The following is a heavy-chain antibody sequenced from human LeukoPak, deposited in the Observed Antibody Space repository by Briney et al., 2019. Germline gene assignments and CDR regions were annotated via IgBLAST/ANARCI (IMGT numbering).Heavy chain of an antibody. J-gene: IGHJ5*02. CDR2: IYYSGST. CDR1: GGSISSRSYY. V-gene: IGHV4-39*07. CDR3: ARDYDFWSGWFDP. D-gene: IGHD3-3*01. Sequence: SETLSLTCSVSGGSISSRSYYWGWIRQPPGRGLEWIGTIYYSGSTYYNPSLKSRVTISVDTSNNQFSLKLTSVTAADTAVYYCARDYDFWSGWFDPWGQGTLVTVSS.